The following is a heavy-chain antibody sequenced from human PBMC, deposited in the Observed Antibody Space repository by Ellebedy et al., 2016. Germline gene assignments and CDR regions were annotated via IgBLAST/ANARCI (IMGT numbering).Heavy chain of an antibody. Sequence: SETLSLXCAVSGGSLSSTSDHWGWVRQPPGKGLEWIGNIYYTGTTYYNPSLKSRVTISVDTSKNQFSLNVSSVTAADTAVYYCAKAGADSFHGLDVWGQGATVTVSS. J-gene: IGHJ6*02. D-gene: IGHD6-19*01. CDR2: IYYTGTT. CDR3: AKAGADSFHGLDV. CDR1: GGSLSSTSDH. V-gene: IGHV4-39*07.